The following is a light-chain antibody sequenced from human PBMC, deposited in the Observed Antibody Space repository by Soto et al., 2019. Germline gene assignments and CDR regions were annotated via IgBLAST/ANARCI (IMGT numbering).Light chain of an antibody. CDR2: GAS. Sequence: EIVITQSRATLSVSRGERATISCMASNSVSSSYLAWYQQKPGQAPRLLIYGASSRATGIPDRFSGSGSGTDLTLTISRLEPEDFAVYYCQHYGNSPPSVNFGPGNKGDIK. J-gene: IGKJ3*01. CDR1: NSVSSSY. V-gene: IGKV3-20*01. CDR3: QHYGNSPPSVN.